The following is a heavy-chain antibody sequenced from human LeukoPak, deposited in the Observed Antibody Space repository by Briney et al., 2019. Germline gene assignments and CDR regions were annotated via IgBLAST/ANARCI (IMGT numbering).Heavy chain of an antibody. CDR3: AREAPQSNWRGDYFDY. D-gene: IGHD1-1*01. CDR1: GYTFTSYD. CDR2: INIHNGYT. J-gene: IGHJ4*02. Sequence: ASVKVSCKASGYTFTSYDINWVRQAPGQGLEWMGWINIHNGYTIYGQKIQGRVTMTADKSTNTAHMDLRSLRSDDTAVYYCAREAPQSNWRGDYFDYWGQGTQVTVSS. V-gene: IGHV1-18*01.